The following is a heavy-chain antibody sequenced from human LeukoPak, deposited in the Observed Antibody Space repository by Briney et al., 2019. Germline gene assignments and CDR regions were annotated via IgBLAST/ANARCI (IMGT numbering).Heavy chain of an antibody. V-gene: IGHV1-69*04. D-gene: IGHD3-22*01. CDR1: GGTFSSYA. J-gene: IGHJ4*02. CDR2: IIPILGIA. CDR3: ATAPRYYYDSSGYY. Sequence: SVKVSCKASGGTFSSYAISWVRQAPGQGLEWMGRIIPILGIANYAQKFQGRVTITADKSTSTAYMELSSLRSEDTAVYYCATAPRYYYDSSGYYWGQGTLVTVSS.